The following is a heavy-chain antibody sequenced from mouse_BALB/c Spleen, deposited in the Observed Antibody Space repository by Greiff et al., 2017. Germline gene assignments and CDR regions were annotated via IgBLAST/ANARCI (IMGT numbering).Heavy chain of an antibody. CDR3: ASRDRYDDFYWYFDV. CDR2: ISSGGGST. D-gene: IGHD2-14*01. V-gene: IGHV5-12-1*01. J-gene: IGHJ1*01. CDR1: GFAFSSYD. Sequence: EVQRVESGGGLVKPGGSLKLSCAASGFAFSSYDMSWVRQTPEKRLEWVAYISSGGGSTYYPDTVKGRFTISRDNAKNTLYLQMSGLKSEDTAMYYCASRDRYDDFYWYFDVWGAGTTVTVSS.